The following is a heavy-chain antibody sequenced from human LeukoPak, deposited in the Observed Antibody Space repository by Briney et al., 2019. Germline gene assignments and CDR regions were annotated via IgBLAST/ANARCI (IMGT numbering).Heavy chain of an antibody. V-gene: IGHV1-2*02. D-gene: IGHD1-26*01. Sequence: ASVKVSCKASGYTFTGNFIHWVRQAPGQGLEWVGLISPKSGDTTYAQRFQGRLTLTRDTSIRTAFMELGSLGSDDTAVYYCARGGIEVPAFDIWGRGTMVTVSS. J-gene: IGHJ3*02. CDR2: ISPKSGDT. CDR1: GYTFTGNF. CDR3: ARGGIEVPAFDI.